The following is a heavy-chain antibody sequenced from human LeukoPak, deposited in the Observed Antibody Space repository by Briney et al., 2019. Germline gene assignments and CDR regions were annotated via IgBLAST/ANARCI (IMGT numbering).Heavy chain of an antibody. D-gene: IGHD2-21*02. J-gene: IGHJ4*02. Sequence: GGSLRLSYAASGFTVSSNYMSWVRQAPGKGLEWVSVIYSGGSTYYADSVKGRFTISRDNSKNTLYLQMNSLRAEDTAVYYCARGGDRHADFDYWGQGTLVTVSS. CDR1: GFTVSSNY. V-gene: IGHV3-53*01. CDR3: ARGGDRHADFDY. CDR2: IYSGGST.